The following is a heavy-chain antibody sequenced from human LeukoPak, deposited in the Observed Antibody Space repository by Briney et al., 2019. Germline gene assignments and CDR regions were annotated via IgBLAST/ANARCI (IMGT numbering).Heavy chain of an antibody. J-gene: IGHJ4*02. CDR2: IYYSGST. V-gene: IGHV4-39*01. CDR3: ARRVLGYCSGGSCYQGAHFDY. CDR1: GGSISSSSYY. D-gene: IGHD2-15*01. Sequence: SETLSLTCTVSGGSISSSSYYWGWIRQPPGKGLEWIGSIYYSGSTYYNPSLKSRVTISVDTSKNQFSLKLSSVTAADTAVYYCARRVLGYCSGGSCYQGAHFDYWGQGTLVTVSS.